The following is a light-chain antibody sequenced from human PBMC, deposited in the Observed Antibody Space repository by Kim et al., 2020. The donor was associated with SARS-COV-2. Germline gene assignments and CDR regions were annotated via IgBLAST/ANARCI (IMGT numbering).Light chain of an antibody. CDR3: QKYNSAPYT. CDR1: QGIGNY. J-gene: IGKJ2*01. Sequence: DIQMTQSPSSLSASVGDRVTITCRASQGIGNYLAWYQQKPGKAPQLLIYGASTLQSAVPSRFSGSGSGTDFTLTITSLQPEDAATYFCQKYNSAPYTFGQGTKLEI. V-gene: IGKV1-27*01. CDR2: GAS.